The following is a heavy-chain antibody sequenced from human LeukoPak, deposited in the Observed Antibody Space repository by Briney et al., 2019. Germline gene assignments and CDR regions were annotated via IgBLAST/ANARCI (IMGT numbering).Heavy chain of an antibody. CDR1: GFSFSRNS. CDR2: ISSSTI. V-gene: IGHV3-48*01. Sequence: PGGSLRLSCAASGFSFSRNSMNWVRQAPGKGLEWVSYISSSTIYYADSVKGRFTISRDNAKNSLYLQMNSLRAEDTAVYYCANGAFDIWGQGTMVTVSS. CDR3: ANGAFDI. J-gene: IGHJ3*02.